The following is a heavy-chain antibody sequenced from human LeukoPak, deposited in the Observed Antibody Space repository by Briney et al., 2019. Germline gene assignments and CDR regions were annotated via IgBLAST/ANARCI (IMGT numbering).Heavy chain of an antibody. J-gene: IGHJ4*02. V-gene: IGHV4-61*03. CDR3: ARGSSSSWTFFDY. Sequence: SQTLSLTCTVSGGSISSGDYYWSWIRQPPGKGLEWIGYVFYIGNTNYNPSLKSRVTMSVDTSKNHFSLKLSSVTAADTAVYYCARGSSSSWTFFDYWGQGTLVTVSS. CDR1: GGSISSGDYY. CDR2: VFYIGNT. D-gene: IGHD6-13*01.